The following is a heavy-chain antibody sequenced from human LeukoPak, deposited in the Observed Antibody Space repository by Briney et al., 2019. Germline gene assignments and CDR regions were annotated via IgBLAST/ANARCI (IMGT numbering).Heavy chain of an antibody. D-gene: IGHD1-1*01. Sequence: GGSLRLSCAASGFTFSSYSMNWVRQAPGKGLEWVSSISSSSSYISYADSVKGRFTISRDNAQNSLYLQMNSLRAEDTAVYYCARDAYNTFDYWGQGTLVTVSS. CDR2: ISSSSSYI. CDR3: ARDAYNTFDY. CDR1: GFTFSSYS. V-gene: IGHV3-21*01. J-gene: IGHJ4*02.